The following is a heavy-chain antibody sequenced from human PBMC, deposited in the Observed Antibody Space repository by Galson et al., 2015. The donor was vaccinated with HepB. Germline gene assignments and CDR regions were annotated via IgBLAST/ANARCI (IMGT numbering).Heavy chain of an antibody. CDR1: GFIFTNHW. D-gene: IGHD1-26*01. J-gene: IGHJ3*02. V-gene: IGHV3-7*03. CDR3: ARERSYFRDSFDI. CDR2: INQDGSDK. Sequence: SLRLSCAASGFIFTNHWMSWVRQAPGKGLEWVANINQDGSDKSSVDSVKGRFAISRDNTKKSLYLQMSSPRAEDTAVYYCARERSYFRDSFDIWGQGTMVTVSS.